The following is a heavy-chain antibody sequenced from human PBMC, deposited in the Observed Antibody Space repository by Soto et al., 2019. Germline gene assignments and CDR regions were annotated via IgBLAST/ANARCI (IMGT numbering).Heavy chain of an antibody. CDR2: ISNNGGST. Sequence: EVQLLESGGGLVQPGGSLRLSCAASGFTFSNYAMSWVRQAPGKGLEWVSVISNNGGSTYYADSVKGRFTISRDNSKKTMYRQMNSLRAEDTAVYYCAKDESAGYYYFDYWGQGTLVTVSS. J-gene: IGHJ4*02. CDR3: AKDESAGYYYFDY. D-gene: IGHD3-9*01. V-gene: IGHV3-23*01. CDR1: GFTFSNYA.